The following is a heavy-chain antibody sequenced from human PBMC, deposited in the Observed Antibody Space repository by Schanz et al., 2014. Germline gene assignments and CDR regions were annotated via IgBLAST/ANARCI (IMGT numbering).Heavy chain of an antibody. Sequence: EVQLVESGGGLVKPGGSLRLSCAASGFTMRNEWMSWVRQAPGKGLEWVTSIKSRIHGGTTDYAAPVKGRFTISRDDSKHTVYLQMDSLKTEETALYYCTSAHYSSNYEALDYWGQGTLVAVSS. J-gene: IGHJ4*02. D-gene: IGHD6-13*01. V-gene: IGHV3-15*01. CDR2: IKSRIHGGTT. CDR3: TSAHYSSNYEALDY. CDR1: GFTMRNEW.